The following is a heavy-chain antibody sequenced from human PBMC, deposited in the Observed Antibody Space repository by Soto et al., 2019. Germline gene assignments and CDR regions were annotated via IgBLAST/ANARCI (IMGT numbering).Heavy chain of an antibody. D-gene: IGHD2-15*01. V-gene: IGHV4-38-2*01. CDR1: GYSISSGYY. Sequence: SETLSLTCAVSGYSISSGYYWGWIRQPPGQGLEWIGSIYHSGSTHYNASLKSRVTISVDTSKNQISLKLSSVTAADTAVYYCARGLEYSGTDYWGQGTLVTVSS. CDR3: ARGLEYSGTDY. CDR2: IYHSGST. J-gene: IGHJ4*02.